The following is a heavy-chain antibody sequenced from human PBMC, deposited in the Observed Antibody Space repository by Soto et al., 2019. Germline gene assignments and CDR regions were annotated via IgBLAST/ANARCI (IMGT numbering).Heavy chain of an antibody. Sequence: ASVKVSCKASGYTFTSYDINWVRQATGQGLEWMGWMNPNSGNTGYAQKFQGRVTMTRNTSISTAYMELSSLRSEDTAVYYCARGRYYDFWSGSNWFDPWGQGTLVTVS. V-gene: IGHV1-8*01. CDR2: MNPNSGNT. D-gene: IGHD3-3*01. CDR3: ARGRYYDFWSGSNWFDP. J-gene: IGHJ5*02. CDR1: GYTFTSYD.